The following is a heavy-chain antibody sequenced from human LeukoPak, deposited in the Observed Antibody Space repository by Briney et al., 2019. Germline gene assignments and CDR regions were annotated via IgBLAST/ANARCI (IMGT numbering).Heavy chain of an antibody. Sequence: SETLSLTCTVAGGSISTYYWNWIRQPPGKGLEWIGYIYYSGITNYNPSLKSRVTISVDTSKNQFSLKLSSVTAADTAVYYCAGRGHRYSRDWGQGILVTVSS. V-gene: IGHV4-59*01. J-gene: IGHJ1*01. CDR2: IYYSGIT. D-gene: IGHD2-15*01. CDR3: AGRGHRYSRD. CDR1: GGSISTYY.